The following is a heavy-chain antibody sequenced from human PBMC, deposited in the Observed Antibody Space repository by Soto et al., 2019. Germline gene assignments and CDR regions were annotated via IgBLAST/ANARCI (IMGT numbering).Heavy chain of an antibody. D-gene: IGHD3-22*01. CDR3: ARPLYYYDSSGYSSRGAFDI. CDR1: GYSFTSYW. V-gene: IGHV5-10-1*01. J-gene: IGHJ3*02. CDR2: IDPSDSYT. Sequence: GESLKISCXGSGYSFTSYWISWVRQMPGKGLEWMGRIDPSDSYTNYSPSFQGHVTISADKSISTAYLQWSSLKASDTAMYYCARPLYYYDSSGYSSRGAFDIWGQGTMVTVSS.